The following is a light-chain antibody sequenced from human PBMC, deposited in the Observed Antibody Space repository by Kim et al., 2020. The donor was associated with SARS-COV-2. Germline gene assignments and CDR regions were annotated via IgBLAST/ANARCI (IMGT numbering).Light chain of an antibody. V-gene: IGLV3-1*01. J-gene: IGLJ3*02. Sequence: LSPGQTASRNGTAVRWEDNDFCWYQQRPGQSPVLVISEDNRRPSGIPERFSGSNSENAATLTISGTQAMDEADYYCQAWDSSTWVFGGGTQLTVL. CDR2: EDN. CDR3: QAWDSSTWV. CDR1: RWEDND.